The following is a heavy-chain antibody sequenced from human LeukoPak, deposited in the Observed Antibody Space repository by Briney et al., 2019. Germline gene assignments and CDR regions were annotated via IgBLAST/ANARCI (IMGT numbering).Heavy chain of an antibody. V-gene: IGHV1-46*01. CDR3: ARVRDGYNDAYDI. J-gene: IGHJ3*02. CDR2: IKPSGGDT. Sequence: ASVKISCKPSGYSFTNYNLHWVRQAPGQRLEWMGIIKPSGGDTSYAQHLQGRVTMARDTSTSTVYMELSSLKSEDTAVYYCARVRDGYNDAYDIWGQGTMVTVTS. CDR1: GYSFTNYN. D-gene: IGHD5-24*01.